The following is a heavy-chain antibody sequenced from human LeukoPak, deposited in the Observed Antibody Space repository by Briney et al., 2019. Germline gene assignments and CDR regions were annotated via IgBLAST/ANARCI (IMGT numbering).Heavy chain of an antibody. V-gene: IGHV4-59*01. Sequence: SETQSLTCTVSGGSISSYYWSWIRQPPGKGLEWTGYVYYRGTTNYSPSLKSRVIMSVDTSKNQFSLKLSSVTAADTAVYYCASESSGSYYSYFDYWGQGTLVTVTS. CDR3: ASESSGSYYSYFDY. D-gene: IGHD3-22*01. J-gene: IGHJ4*02. CDR1: GGSISSYY. CDR2: VYYRGTT.